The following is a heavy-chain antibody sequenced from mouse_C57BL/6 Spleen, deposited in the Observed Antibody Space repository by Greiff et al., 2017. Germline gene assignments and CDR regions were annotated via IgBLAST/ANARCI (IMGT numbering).Heavy chain of an antibody. V-gene: IGHV1-59*01. CDR1: GYTFTSYW. CDR2: IDPSDSYT. D-gene: IGHD3-3*01. Sequence: QVHVKQPGAELVRPGTSVKLSCKASGYTFTSYWMHWVKQRPGQGLEWIGVIDPSDSYTNYNQKFKGKATLTVDTTSSTAYMQLSSLTSEDSAVYYCARGTGNWYFDVWGTGTTVTVSS. J-gene: IGHJ1*03. CDR3: ARGTGNWYFDV.